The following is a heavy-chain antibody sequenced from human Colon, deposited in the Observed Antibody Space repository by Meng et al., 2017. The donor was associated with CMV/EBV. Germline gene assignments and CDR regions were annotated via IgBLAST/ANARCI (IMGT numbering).Heavy chain of an antibody. CDR1: GFTFRDYY. CDR2: MSGSSRTI. D-gene: IGHD3-22*01. J-gene: IGHJ4*02. Sequence: GGSLRPSCAASGFTFRDYYMSWIRQAPGKGLEWISYMSGSSRTIYYADSVQGRFSISRDNAKDSLYLQMTSLTAEDTAVYYCARAGYYDGSGPDYWGQGTLVTVSS. V-gene: IGHV3-11*04. CDR3: ARAGYYDGSGPDY.